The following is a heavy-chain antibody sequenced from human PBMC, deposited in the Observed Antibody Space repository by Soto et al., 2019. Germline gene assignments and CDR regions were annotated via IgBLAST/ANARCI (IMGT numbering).Heavy chain of an antibody. D-gene: IGHD3-10*01. CDR3: ARDRFGELLYGGYYYYGMDV. Sequence: SETLSLTCAVYGGSFSGYYWSWIRQPPGKGLEWIGEINHSGSTNYNPSLKSRVTISVDTSKNQFSLKLSSVTAADTAVYYCARDRFGELLYGGYYYYGMDVWGQGTTVTVSS. J-gene: IGHJ6*02. CDR2: INHSGST. V-gene: IGHV4-34*01. CDR1: GGSFSGYY.